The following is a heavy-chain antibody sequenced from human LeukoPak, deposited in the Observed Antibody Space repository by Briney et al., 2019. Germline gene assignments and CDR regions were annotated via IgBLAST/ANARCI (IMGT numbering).Heavy chain of an antibody. J-gene: IGHJ6*02. CDR2: INHSGST. CDR1: GGSFSGYY. D-gene: IGHD2-2*01. CDR3: ARGPFYQLLDYQYYYYGMDV. Sequence: SETLSLSCAVYGGSFSGYYWSWIRQPPGKGLEWIGEINHSGSTNYNPSFKSRVTISVDTSKNQFSLKLSSVTAADTAVYYCARGPFYQLLDYQYYYYGMDVWGQGTTVTVSS. V-gene: IGHV4-34*01.